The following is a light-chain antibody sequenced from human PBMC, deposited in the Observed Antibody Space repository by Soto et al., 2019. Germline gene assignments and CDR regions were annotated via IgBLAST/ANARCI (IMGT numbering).Light chain of an antibody. J-gene: IGKJ1*01. V-gene: IGKV1-5*03. CDR2: KAS. CDR3: QHYNSYSEA. CDR1: QSISTW. Sequence: STLSASVGDRVTITCRASQSISTWLAWYQQEPGKAPKLLIYKASTLKSGVPSRFSGSGSGTEFTLTISSLQPDDFATYYCQHYNSYSEAFGQGTKVDIK.